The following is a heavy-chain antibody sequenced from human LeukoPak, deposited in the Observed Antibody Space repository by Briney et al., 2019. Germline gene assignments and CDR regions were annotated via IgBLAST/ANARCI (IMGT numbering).Heavy chain of an antibody. V-gene: IGHV3-7*01. CDR1: GFTFSDYW. CDR2: IKQGGSEK. J-gene: IGHJ5*02. Sequence: GGSLRLSCAASGFTFSDYWMSWVRQAPGKGLEWVANIKQGGSEKYYVDSVKGRFTISRDNAKNSLYLQMNSLRAEDTAVYYCARHIATGGQTAYSWFDPWGQGTLVTVSS. D-gene: IGHD6-13*01. CDR3: ARHIATGGQTAYSWFDP.